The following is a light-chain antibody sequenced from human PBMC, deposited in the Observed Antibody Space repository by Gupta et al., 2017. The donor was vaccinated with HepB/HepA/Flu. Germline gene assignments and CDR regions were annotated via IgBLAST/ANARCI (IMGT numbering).Light chain of an antibody. CDR3: QQEYSAPWR. V-gene: IGKV4-1*01. CDR1: HSVLYSSNNKNY. Sequence: DIVMTQSPDSLAVSLGERATVNCKSSHSVLYSSNNKNYLAWFQQKPGQPPKLLFYWASARESGAPDRLSGSGFGTDFTLTISTRESEDVAVSHGQQEYSAPWRLGKGTKVQ. CDR2: WAS. J-gene: IGKJ1*01.